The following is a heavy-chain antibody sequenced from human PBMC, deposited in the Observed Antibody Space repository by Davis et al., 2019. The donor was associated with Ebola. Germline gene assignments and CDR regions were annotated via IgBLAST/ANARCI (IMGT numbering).Heavy chain of an antibody. V-gene: IGHV1-2*02. Sequence: ASVKVSCKASGYTFTSYGISWVRQAPGQGLEWMGWINPNSGGTNYAQKFQGRVTMTRDTSISTAYMELSRLRSDDTAVYYCAADRLEGYYDSSGYYPPLIYWGQGSLVTVSS. CDR3: AADRLEGYYDSSGYYPPLIY. CDR2: INPNSGGT. J-gene: IGHJ4*02. D-gene: IGHD3-22*01. CDR1: GYTFTSYG.